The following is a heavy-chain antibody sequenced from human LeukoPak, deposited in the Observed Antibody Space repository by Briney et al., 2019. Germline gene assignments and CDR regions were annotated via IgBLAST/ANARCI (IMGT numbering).Heavy chain of an antibody. D-gene: IGHD6-6*01. J-gene: IGHJ4*02. V-gene: IGHV4-38-2*02. CDR1: SYSISSGYY. CDR3: AREVAALNYFDY. Sequence: SETLSLICTVSSYSISSGYYWGWVRQPPGKGLEWIGSIYHSGSTYCNPSLKSRVTISVDTSKNQFSLKLSSVTAADTAMYYCAREVAALNYFDYWGQGTLVTVSS. CDR2: IYHSGST.